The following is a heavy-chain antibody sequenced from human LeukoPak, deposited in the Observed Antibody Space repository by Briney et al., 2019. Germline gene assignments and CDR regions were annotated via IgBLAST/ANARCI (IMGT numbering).Heavy chain of an antibody. D-gene: IGHD6-19*01. Sequence: AASVKVSCKASGGTFSSYAISWVRQAPGQGLEWMGWMNPNSGNTGYAQKFQGRVTMTRNTSISTAYMELSSLRSEDTAVYYCARGMSRYSSGWFDPWGQGTLVTVSS. J-gene: IGHJ5*02. V-gene: IGHV1-8*02. CDR1: GGTFSSYA. CDR2: MNPNSGNT. CDR3: ARGMSRYSSGWFDP.